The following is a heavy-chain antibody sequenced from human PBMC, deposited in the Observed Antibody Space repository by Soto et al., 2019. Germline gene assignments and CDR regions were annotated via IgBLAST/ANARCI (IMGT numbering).Heavy chain of an antibody. Sequence: QVQLVQSGAEVKKPGSSVKVPCKASGGTFSSYAISWVRQAPGQGLEWMGGIIPIFGTANYAQKFQGRVTITADESTSTADMELSSLRSEDTAVYYCARHRGYCSSTSCYADHWGQGTLVTGS. V-gene: IGHV1-69*12. CDR2: IIPIFGTA. CDR3: ARHRGYCSSTSCYADH. CDR1: GGTFSSYA. J-gene: IGHJ4*02. D-gene: IGHD2-2*01.